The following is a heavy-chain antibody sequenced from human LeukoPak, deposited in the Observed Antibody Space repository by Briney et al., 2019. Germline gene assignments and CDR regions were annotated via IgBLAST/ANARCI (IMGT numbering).Heavy chain of an antibody. CDR1: GYTFTSYG. CDR3: ARYFDWLSYVVFDY. Sequence: GASVKVSCKASGYTFTSYGISWVRQAPGQGLEWMGWISAYNDNTNYAQKLQGRVTMTTDTSTSTAYMELRSLRSDDTAVYYCARYFDWLSYVVFDYWGQGTLVTVSS. V-gene: IGHV1-18*01. D-gene: IGHD3-9*01. J-gene: IGHJ4*02. CDR2: ISAYNDNT.